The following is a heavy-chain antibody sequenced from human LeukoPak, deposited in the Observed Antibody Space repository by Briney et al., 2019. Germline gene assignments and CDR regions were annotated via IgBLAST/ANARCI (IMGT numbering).Heavy chain of an antibody. J-gene: IGHJ5*02. CDR3: ARDISGSYDH. Sequence: ASVKVSCKASGGTFSSYAISWVRQAPGQGLEWMGGIIPIFGTANYAQKFQGRVTITTDESTSTAYMELRSLRSDDTAVYYCARDISGSYDHWGQGTLVTVSS. D-gene: IGHD1-26*01. CDR1: GGTFSSYA. CDR2: IIPIFGTA. V-gene: IGHV1-69*05.